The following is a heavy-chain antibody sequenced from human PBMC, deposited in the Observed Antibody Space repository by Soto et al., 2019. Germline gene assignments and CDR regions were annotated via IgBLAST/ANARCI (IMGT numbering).Heavy chain of an antibody. CDR2: INPSGGST. J-gene: IGHJ4*02. V-gene: IGHV1-46*03. CDR3: ARDQDIVATAVDD. CDR1: GYTFTSYY. Sequence: DSVQVSCKASGYTFTSYYMHWVRQAPGQGLEWMGIINPSGGSTSYAQKFQGRVTMTRDTSTSTVYMELSSLRSEDTAVYYCARDQDIVATAVDDWGQGTLVTVSS. D-gene: IGHD5-12*01.